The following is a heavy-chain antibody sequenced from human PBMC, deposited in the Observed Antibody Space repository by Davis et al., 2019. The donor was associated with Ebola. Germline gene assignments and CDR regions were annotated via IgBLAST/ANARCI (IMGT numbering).Heavy chain of an antibody. CDR1: GGTFSSYA. CDR3: ATDAWTTGTTGGYYGMDV. Sequence: AASVKVSCKASGGTFSSYAISWVRQAPGQGLEWMGGIIPIFGTANYAQKLQGRVTMTTDTSTSTAYMELRSLRSEDTAVYYCATDAWTTGTTGGYYGMDVWGQGTTVTVSS. V-gene: IGHV1-69*05. D-gene: IGHD1-1*01. J-gene: IGHJ6*02. CDR2: IIPIFGTA.